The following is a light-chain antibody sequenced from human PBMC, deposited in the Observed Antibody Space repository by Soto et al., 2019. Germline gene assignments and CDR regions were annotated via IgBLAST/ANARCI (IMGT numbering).Light chain of an antibody. J-gene: IGKJ1*01. V-gene: IGKV1-5*01. CDR2: DAS. Sequence: SPYSRSASVGALVTITCRASQSISSWLAWYQQKPGKAPKLLIYDASSLERGVPSRFSGSGSGTEFTLTISSLQPDDFATYYCQLDDTYFRKFGQGSKVEIK. CDR1: QSISSW. CDR3: QLDDTYFRK.